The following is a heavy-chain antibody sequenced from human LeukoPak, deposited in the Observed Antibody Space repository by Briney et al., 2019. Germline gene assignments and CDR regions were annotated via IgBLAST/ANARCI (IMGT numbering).Heavy chain of an antibody. V-gene: IGHV3-23*01. J-gene: IGHJ6*03. Sequence: GGSLRLSCAASGFTFSSYGMSWVRQAPGKGLEWVSAISGSGGSTYYADSVKGRFTISRDNSKNTLYLQMNSLRAEDTAVYYCARDRPQQWLVRGQRGYYYYMDVWGKGTTVTISS. D-gene: IGHD6-19*01. CDR3: ARDRPQQWLVRGQRGYYYYMDV. CDR2: ISGSGGST. CDR1: GFTFSSYG.